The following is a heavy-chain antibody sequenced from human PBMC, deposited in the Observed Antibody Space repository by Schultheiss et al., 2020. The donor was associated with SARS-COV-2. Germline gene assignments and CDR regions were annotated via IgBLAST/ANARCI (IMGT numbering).Heavy chain of an antibody. CDR2: IYYSGST. CDR3: ARQASSDFYYYYALDV. CDR1: GGSFSGYY. J-gene: IGHJ6*02. V-gene: IGHV4-59*01. Sequence: SETLSLTCAVYGGSFSGYYWSWIRQPPGKGLEWIGYIYYSGSTNYNPSLKSRVTISVDTSKNQFSLHLSSVTAADTAVYYCARQASSDFYYYYALDVWGQGTTVTVSS. D-gene: IGHD6-6*01.